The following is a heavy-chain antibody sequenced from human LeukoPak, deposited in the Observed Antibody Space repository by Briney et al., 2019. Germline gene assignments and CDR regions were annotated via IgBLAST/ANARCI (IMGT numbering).Heavy chain of an antibody. CDR3: TTHLGYCSGGSCYS. CDR2: IKSKTDGGTT. V-gene: IGHV3-15*01. D-gene: IGHD2-15*01. Sequence: AGGSLRLSCAASGFTFSNAWMSWVRQAPGKGLEWVGRIKSKTDGGTTDYAAPVKGRFTISIDDSKNTLYLQMNSLKTEDTAVYYCTTHLGYCSGGSCYSGGQGTLVTVSS. CDR1: GFTFSNAW. J-gene: IGHJ4*02.